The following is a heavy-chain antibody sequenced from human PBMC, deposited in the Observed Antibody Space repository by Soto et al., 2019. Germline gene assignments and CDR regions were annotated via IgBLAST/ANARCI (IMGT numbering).Heavy chain of an antibody. V-gene: IGHV3-11*01. J-gene: IGHJ1*01. D-gene: IGHD2-2*01. CDR2: ISRSDNTV. Sequence: PGWSLRLSCAASGFTFSDYYMSWVRQAPGKGLECISYISRSDNTVYYADSVKGRFTISRDNTKNSLYLQMDNLRAEDTAVYYCARGHQYFHPWGQGTLVIVSS. CDR3: ARGHQYFHP. CDR1: GFTFSDYY.